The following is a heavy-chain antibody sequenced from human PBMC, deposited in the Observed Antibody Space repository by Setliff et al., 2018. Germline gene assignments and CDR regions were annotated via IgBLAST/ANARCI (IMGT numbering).Heavy chain of an antibody. CDR2: TRDKTNRYIT. Sequence: GGSLRLSCAASGFIVSDYYVDWIRQAPGKGLEWVGRTRDKTNRYITEYAASVRGRFTISRDASKNSLFLQMTNLKTEDTAAYYCTMYVYGYVYWGQGTLVTVSS. CDR3: TMYVYGYVY. J-gene: IGHJ4*02. V-gene: IGHV3-72*01. D-gene: IGHD5-18*01. CDR1: GFIVSDYY.